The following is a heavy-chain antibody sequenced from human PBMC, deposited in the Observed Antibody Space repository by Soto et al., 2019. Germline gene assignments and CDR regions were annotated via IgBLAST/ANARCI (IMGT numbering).Heavy chain of an antibody. CDR3: AINADV. CDR2: IYDGVTT. V-gene: IGHV4-59*08. J-gene: IGHJ6*02. Sequence: QVQLQESGPGLVKPSETLSLICTVSGGSTRGHFWSWIRQPPGKRLEWIAYIYDGVTTNYSPSLKSRVTISVYASKMQFSLKWSSVTAADTAVYYCAINADVCGQGTTVTVSS. CDR1: GGSTRGHF.